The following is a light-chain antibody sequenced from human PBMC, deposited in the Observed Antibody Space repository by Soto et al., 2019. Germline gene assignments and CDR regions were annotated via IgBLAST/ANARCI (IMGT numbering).Light chain of an antibody. J-gene: IGLJ1*01. CDR1: ISDVGTYDY. Sequence: QSSLAHPASGCGSPGQSFTFSCTGTISDVGTYDYVSWYQQYPGKAPKLLIYGVTRRPSGVPDRFSGYKSGNTAALTVSGLQAEDEAYYYCSSYAGRSMYVFGTGREVTVL. CDR2: GVT. V-gene: IGLV2-8*01. CDR3: SSYAGRSMYV.